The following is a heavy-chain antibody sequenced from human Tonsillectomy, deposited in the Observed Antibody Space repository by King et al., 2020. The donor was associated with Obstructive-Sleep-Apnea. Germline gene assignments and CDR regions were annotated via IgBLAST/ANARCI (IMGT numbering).Heavy chain of an antibody. Sequence: LQLVQSGGRVVQPGRSLRLSCAASRFTFNIYSMHWVRQAPGKGLEWVALISYDGRLKYYADSVKGRFTISRDNSKNTLYLQISSLRAEDTAVYYCARGLREASGKYGGWVYNYYGMDVWGQGTTVTVSS. CDR2: ISYDGRLK. D-gene: IGHD4-23*01. J-gene: IGHJ6*02. V-gene: IGHV3-30*04. CDR3: ARGLREASGKYGGWVYNYYGMDV. CDR1: RFTFNIYS.